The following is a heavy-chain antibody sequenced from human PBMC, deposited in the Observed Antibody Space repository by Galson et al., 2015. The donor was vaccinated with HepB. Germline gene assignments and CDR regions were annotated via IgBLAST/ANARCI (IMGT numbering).Heavy chain of an antibody. CDR3: ARAKYSSIIDGALDI. V-gene: IGHV3-33*08. J-gene: IGHJ3*02. CDR1: GFTFSTYG. D-gene: IGHD6-13*01. Sequence: SLRLSCAASGFTFSTYGMHWVRQAPGKGLEWMAVIWHDGSNKYYGDSVKGRFTISRDNSKNTLYLQMNSLRAEDTALYYCARAKYSSIIDGALDIWGQGTKVTVSS. CDR2: IWHDGSNK.